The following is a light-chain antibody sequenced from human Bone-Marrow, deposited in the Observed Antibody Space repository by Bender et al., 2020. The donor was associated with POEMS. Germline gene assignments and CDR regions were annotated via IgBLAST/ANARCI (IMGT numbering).Light chain of an antibody. CDR1: RIETKS. J-gene: IGLJ2*01. CDR3: QSTDTSDTVQ. Sequence: SYVLTQPRSVSVAPGKTARITCGGDRIETKSVHWYQQKPGQAPVVVVYDDTDRPSGIPERFSGSSSGTIVTLTISGVQEEDEADYYCQSTDTSDTVQFGGGTKLTVL. CDR2: DDT. V-gene: IGLV3-21*03.